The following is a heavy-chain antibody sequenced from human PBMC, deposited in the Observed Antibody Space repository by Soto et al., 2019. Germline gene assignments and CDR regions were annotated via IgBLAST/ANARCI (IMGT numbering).Heavy chain of an antibody. J-gene: IGHJ4*02. V-gene: IGHV1-18*01. CDR2: ISAYNGNT. Sequence: ASVKVSCKASGYTFTSYGISWVRQAPGQGLEWMGWISAYNGNTNYAQKFEDRVTMTTATSTNTVFLELRSLKSDDTAIYYCARDRLRGYDRSGFYSWGQGTMVTVSS. D-gene: IGHD3-22*01. CDR1: GYTFTSYG. CDR3: ARDRLRGYDRSGFYS.